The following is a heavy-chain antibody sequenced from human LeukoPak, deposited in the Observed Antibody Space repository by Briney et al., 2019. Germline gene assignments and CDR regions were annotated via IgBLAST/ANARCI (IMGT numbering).Heavy chain of an antibody. V-gene: IGHV3-23*01. CDR1: GFTFNNYA. J-gene: IGHJ4*02. Sequence: GGSLRLSCAASGFTFNNYAMNWVRQAPGKGLEWVSSISGGGETTYYADSAKGRFTISRDNSQNTLYLQMNSLRAEDTAVYYCXRDXXDYVGYXFXDYWGXXXXVTV. D-gene: IGHD4-17*01. CDR2: ISGGGETT. CDR3: XRDXXDYVGYXFXDY.